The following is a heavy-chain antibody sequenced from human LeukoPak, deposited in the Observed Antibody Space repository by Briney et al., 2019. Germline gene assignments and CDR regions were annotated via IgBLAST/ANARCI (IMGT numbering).Heavy chain of an antibody. CDR1: GGSFSGYY. D-gene: IGHD5-12*01. V-gene: IGHV4-34*01. CDR2: IDHSGST. Sequence: SETLSLTCAVYGGSFSGYYWNWIRQSPGKGLEWIGEIDHSGSTNYNPSLKSRVTMSVDTSKNQFSLTLTSVTAADTAVYYCARVSGYDWESFYDYWGQGTLVTVSS. J-gene: IGHJ4*02. CDR3: ARVSGYDWESFYDY.